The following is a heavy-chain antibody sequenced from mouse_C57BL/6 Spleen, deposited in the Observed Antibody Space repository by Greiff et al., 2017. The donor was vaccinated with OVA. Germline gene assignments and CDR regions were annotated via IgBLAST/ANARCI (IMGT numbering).Heavy chain of an antibody. CDR2: IDPSDSYP. CDR3: ARSPMTGGMAY. CDR1: GYTFTSYW. J-gene: IGHJ3*01. V-gene: IGHV1-50*01. D-gene: IGHD2-3*01. Sequence: VQLQQPGAELVKPGASVKLSCKASGYTFTSYWMQWVKQRPGQGLEWIGEIDPSDSYPNYNQKFKGKATLTVDTSSSTAYMQLSSLTSEDSAVYYCARSPMTGGMAYWGQGTLVTVSA.